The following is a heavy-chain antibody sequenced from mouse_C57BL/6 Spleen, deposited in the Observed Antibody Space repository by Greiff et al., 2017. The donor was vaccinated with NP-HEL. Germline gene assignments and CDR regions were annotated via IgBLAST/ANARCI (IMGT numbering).Heavy chain of an antibody. CDR1: GYTFTSYW. J-gene: IGHJ3*01. CDR2: IDPSDSYT. CDR3: ARGLTGTGAY. V-gene: IGHV1-69*01. D-gene: IGHD4-1*01. Sequence: QVQLQQPGAELVMPGASVKLPCKASGYTFTSYWMHWVKQRPGQGLEWIGEIDPSDSYTNYNQKFKGKSTLTVDKSSSTAYMQLSSLTSEDSAVYYCARGLTGTGAYWGQGTLVTVSA.